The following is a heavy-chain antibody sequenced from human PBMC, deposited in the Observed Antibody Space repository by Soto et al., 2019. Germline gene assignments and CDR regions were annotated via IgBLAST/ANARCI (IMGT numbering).Heavy chain of an antibody. CDR1: GFTFGDYA. CDR3: TRASSLDFDF. V-gene: IGHV3-49*04. Sequence: GGSLRLSCTTSGFTFGDYALGWVRQAPGKGLEWVGFIRRNAYGGTTDYAASVKGRFTISRDDSKSIAYLQMNSLRTEDTALYYCTRASSLDFDFWGQGTLVTVS. CDR2: IRRNAYGGTT. J-gene: IGHJ4*02. D-gene: IGHD3-16*01.